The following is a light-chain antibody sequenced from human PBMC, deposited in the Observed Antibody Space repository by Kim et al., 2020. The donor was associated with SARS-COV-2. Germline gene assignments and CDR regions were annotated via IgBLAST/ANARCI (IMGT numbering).Light chain of an antibody. CDR2: EDI. V-gene: IGLV6-57*03. CDR3: QSYDRTTVI. Sequence: GKTVTISCTRSSGSIVGNFVQWYQQRPGSAPTNVIYEDIQRPSGVPDRFSGSIDSSSNSASLTISGLRTEDEATYYCQSYDRTTVIFGGGTQLTVL. J-gene: IGLJ2*01. CDR1: SGSIVGNF.